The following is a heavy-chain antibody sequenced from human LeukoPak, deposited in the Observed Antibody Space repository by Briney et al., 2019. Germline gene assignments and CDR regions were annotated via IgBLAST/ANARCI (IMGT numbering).Heavy chain of an antibody. V-gene: IGHV3-9*01. CDR3: AKLGSDQYYFDY. D-gene: IGHD2-2*01. CDR2: ISWNSGSI. CDR1: GFTFDDYA. Sequence: GGSLRLSCAASGFTFDDYAMHWVRQAPGKGLEWVSGISWNSGSIGYADSVKGRFTISRDNAKNSLYLQMNSLRAEDTAVYYCAKLGSDQYYFDYWGQGTLVTVSS. J-gene: IGHJ4*02.